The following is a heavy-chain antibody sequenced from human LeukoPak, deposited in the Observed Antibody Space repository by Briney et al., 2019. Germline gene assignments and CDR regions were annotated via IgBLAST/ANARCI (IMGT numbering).Heavy chain of an antibody. CDR1: GFTFSKYW. CDR2: IRGDVSVI. J-gene: IGHJ3*02. D-gene: IGHD3-22*01. CDR3: SRDANYYDSSRHYFDAFDI. V-gene: IGHV3-7*01. Sequence: GGSLRLSCVASGFTFSKYWMTWVRQAPGKGLEWVANIRGDVSVIQPLDSVKGRFTISRANVKNSLSLEMNHLRAEDTAVYYCSRDANYYDSSRHYFDAFDIWGQGTMVTVSS.